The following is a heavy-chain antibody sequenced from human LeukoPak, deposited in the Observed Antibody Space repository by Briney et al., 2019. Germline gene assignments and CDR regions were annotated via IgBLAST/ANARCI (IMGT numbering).Heavy chain of an antibody. Sequence: GGSLRLSCAASGFTFSSYAMTWVRQAPGKGLEWVSTITSGGGSTYYADSVKGRFTISRDNSKNTLYLQMNSLRAEDTVVFYCTKDHPDCRGTSCLLFDSWGQGTLVTVSS. CDR3: TKDHPDCRGTSCLLFDS. V-gene: IGHV3-23*01. D-gene: IGHD2-2*01. CDR2: ITSGGGST. J-gene: IGHJ4*02. CDR1: GFTFSSYA.